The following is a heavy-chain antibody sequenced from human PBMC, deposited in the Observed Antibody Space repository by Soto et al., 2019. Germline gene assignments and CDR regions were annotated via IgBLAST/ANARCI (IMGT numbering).Heavy chain of an antibody. CDR2: ILVGGNT. CDR1: GLTCSSYD. V-gene: IGHV3-23*01. Sequence: PGGSLRLSCAASGLTCSSYDMSWVRQAPGKGLEWVSTILVGGNTYYADSVKGWFTISRDNSKNTLYLQMNSLTAGDTAVYYCAKATATGGGAFDICGQGTMVTVSS. CDR3: AKATATGGGAFDI. J-gene: IGHJ3*02. D-gene: IGHD2-8*02.